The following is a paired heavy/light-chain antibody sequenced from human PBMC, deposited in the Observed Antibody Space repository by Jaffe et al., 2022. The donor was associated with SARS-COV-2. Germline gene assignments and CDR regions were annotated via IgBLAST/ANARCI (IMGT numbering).Heavy chain of an antibody. CDR1: GFDFDSYG. Sequence: QVQLVESGGGVVQPGKSLRLSCAASGFDFDSYGMHWVRQAPGKGLEWVATIAYDGSNKYYEDSVKGRFTISRDNSKKTLYLQMNSLRAEDTAIYYCAKDGLQGHYDFWTGYYPGYDFGMDVWGQGTMVTVSS. J-gene: IGHJ6*02. CDR3: AKDGLQGHYDFWTGYYPGYDFGMDV. V-gene: IGHV3-30*18. CDR2: IAYDGSNK. D-gene: IGHD3-3*01.
Light chain of an antibody. Sequence: SSELTQDPSVSVALGQTVTITCQGDSLRTYSTSWFLQKPGQAPVLVIFGQNNRPSGIPDRFSGSSSGNTASLTLTGAQAEDEADYYCLSRDSSGHHFVFGPGTKVTVL. J-gene: IGLJ1*01. CDR3: LSRDSSGHHFV. CDR1: SLRTYS. CDR2: GQN. V-gene: IGLV3-19*01.